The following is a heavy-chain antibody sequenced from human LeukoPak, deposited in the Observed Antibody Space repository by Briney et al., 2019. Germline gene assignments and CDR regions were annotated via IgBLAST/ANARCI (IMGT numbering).Heavy chain of an antibody. CDR2: INTNTGNP. Sequence: ASVKVSCKVSGYTLTELSVHWVRQAPGQGLEWMGWINTNTGNPTYAQGFTGRFVFSLDTSVSTTYLQISSLTAEDTAVYYCASFLPYSSTWYIDYWGQGTLVTVSS. D-gene: IGHD6-13*01. CDR3: ASFLPYSSTWYIDY. J-gene: IGHJ4*02. V-gene: IGHV7-4-1*02. CDR1: GYTLTELS.